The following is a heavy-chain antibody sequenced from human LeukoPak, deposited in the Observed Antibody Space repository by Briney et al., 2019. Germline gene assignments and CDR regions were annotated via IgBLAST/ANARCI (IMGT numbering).Heavy chain of an antibody. CDR3: ARVGLRGISYHMDV. D-gene: IGHD5-12*01. V-gene: IGHV3-7*01. CDR2: IKADGSEK. CDR1: RFSLSNYW. J-gene: IGHJ6*03. Sequence: GGSLRLSCAASRFSLSNYWMTWVRQAPGKGLEWVATIKADGSEKYYVGSVKGRFTVSRDNAKNSLFLQMNSLRAEDTSVYYRARVGLRGISYHMDVWGNGTTVTVSS.